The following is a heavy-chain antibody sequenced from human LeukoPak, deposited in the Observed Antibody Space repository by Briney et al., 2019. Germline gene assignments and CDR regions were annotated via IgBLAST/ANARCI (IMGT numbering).Heavy chain of an antibody. Sequence: RTSETLSLTCTVSGDSISSYYWSWIRQPPGKGLEWIGYSYHTGSTNYNPSLKSRVTISVDTSKNQFSLKLSSVTAGDTAVYYCATRYSSTWYYFDYWGQGTLVTVSS. D-gene: IGHD6-13*01. J-gene: IGHJ4*02. CDR2: SYHTGST. CDR1: GDSISSYY. CDR3: ATRYSSTWYYFDY. V-gene: IGHV4-59*01.